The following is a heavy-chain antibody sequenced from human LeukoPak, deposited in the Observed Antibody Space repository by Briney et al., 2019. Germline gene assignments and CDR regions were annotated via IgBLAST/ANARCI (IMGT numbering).Heavy chain of an antibody. J-gene: IGHJ4*02. D-gene: IGHD2-15*01. CDR1: GFTFSKAW. V-gene: IGHV3-15*01. CDR3: TTDRYWGGLDY. Sequence: GGSLRLSCAASGFTFSKAWMSWVRQAPGKGLEWVGRIKSKTDGGTTDYAAPVKGRFPISRDDSKNTLYLQMNSLKTEDTAVYYCTTDRYWGGLDYWGQGTLVTVSS. CDR2: IKSKTDGGTT.